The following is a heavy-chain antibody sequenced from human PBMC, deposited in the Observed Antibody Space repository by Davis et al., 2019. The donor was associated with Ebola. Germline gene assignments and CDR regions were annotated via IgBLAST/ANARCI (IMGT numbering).Heavy chain of an antibody. CDR1: GVSMSTSTYY. CDR2: INSRGAT. Sequence: MPSETLSLTCTVSGVSMSTSTYYWAWIRQPPGKGLEWLGSINSRGATYDNPFLKSRVTMSVDMSKNQFSLNLNSVTAADTAIYYCARVRGTLARFYGMDVWGQGTTVTVSS. J-gene: IGHJ6*02. D-gene: IGHD3-10*01. CDR3: ARVRGTLARFYGMDV. V-gene: IGHV4-39*07.